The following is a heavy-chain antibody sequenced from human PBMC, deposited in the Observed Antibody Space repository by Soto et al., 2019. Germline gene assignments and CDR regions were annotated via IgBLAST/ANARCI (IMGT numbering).Heavy chain of an antibody. J-gene: IGHJ6*03. CDR2: IYYSGST. V-gene: IGHV4-31*03. CDR3: ARMNKDCSGGSCYSLYYYYMDV. CDR1: GGSISSGGYY. D-gene: IGHD2-15*01. Sequence: SETLSLTCTVSGGSISSGGYYWSWIRQHPGKGLEWIGYIYYSGSTYYNPSLKSRVTISVDTSKNQFSLKLSSVTAADTAVYYCARMNKDCSGGSCYSLYYYYMDVWGKGTTVTVSS.